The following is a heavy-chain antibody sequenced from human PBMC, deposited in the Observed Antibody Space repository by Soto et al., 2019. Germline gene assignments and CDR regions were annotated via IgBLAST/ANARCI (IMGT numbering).Heavy chain of an antibody. J-gene: IGHJ6*03. Sequence: SATLSLTCAVYGGSFSGYYWSWIRQPPGKGLEWIGEINHSGSTNYNPSLKSRVTISVDTSKNQFSLKLSSVTAADTAVYYCARFGEVTYYYYYMDVWGKGTTVTVS. CDR1: GGSFSGYY. CDR3: ARFGEVTYYYYYMDV. V-gene: IGHV4-34*01. D-gene: IGHD3-3*01. CDR2: INHSGST.